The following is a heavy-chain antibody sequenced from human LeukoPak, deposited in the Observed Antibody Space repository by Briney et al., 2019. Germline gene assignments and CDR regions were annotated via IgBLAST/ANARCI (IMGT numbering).Heavy chain of an antibody. V-gene: IGHV1-8*01. D-gene: IGHD3-3*01. CDR2: MNPNNGGT. CDR1: GYTFTIYD. Sequence: ASVKVSCKAFGYTFTIYDINWVRQAPGQGLEWVGWMNPNNGGTVYAQKFQGRVTMTRDTSTGTSYMELNSLRSEDTAVYYCARGAIFGVTPRGYGMDVWGQGTTVTVSS. J-gene: IGHJ6*02. CDR3: ARGAIFGVTPRGYGMDV.